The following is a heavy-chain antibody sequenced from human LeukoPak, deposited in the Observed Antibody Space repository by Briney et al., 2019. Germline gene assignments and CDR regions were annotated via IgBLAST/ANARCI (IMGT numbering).Heavy chain of an antibody. J-gene: IGHJ4*02. CDR1: EDSVSSNRAA. V-gene: IGHV6-1*01. CDR2: AYYESKWNI. CDR3: ARRRYTGYEGYFDY. D-gene: IGHD5-12*01. Sequence: SQTLSLTCDISEDSVSSNRAAWNWFRQSPSRGLEWLGRAYYESKWNIDYAVSVKGRITINPDTSKNQFSLHMNSVTPEDTAVYYCARRRYTGYEGYFDYWGQGILVTVSS.